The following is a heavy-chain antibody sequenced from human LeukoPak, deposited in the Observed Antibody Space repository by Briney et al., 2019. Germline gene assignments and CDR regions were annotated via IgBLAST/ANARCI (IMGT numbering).Heavy chain of an antibody. D-gene: IGHD5-12*01. J-gene: IGHJ4*02. V-gene: IGHV3-23*01. Sequence: GGSLRLSCAVSGFTFTNYAMSWVRQAPGKGLEWVSSIRGSRGDTYYADSVKGRFTISRDNSRNTLYLQMKSLRAEDTAVYYCTIGRGVGYSGYDFEYSGPGKLVTASS. CDR3: TIGRGVGYSGYDFEY. CDR1: GFTFTNYA. CDR2: IRGSRGDT.